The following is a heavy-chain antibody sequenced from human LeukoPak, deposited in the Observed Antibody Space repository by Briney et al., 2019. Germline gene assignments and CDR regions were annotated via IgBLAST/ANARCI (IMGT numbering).Heavy chain of an antibody. CDR3: AKRGYYDSSGYYYKYYFDY. D-gene: IGHD3-22*01. CDR1: GFTFSSYG. J-gene: IGHJ4*02. CDR2: ISGSGGST. V-gene: IGHV3-23*01. Sequence: PGGTLRLSCAASGFTFSSYGMSWVRQAPGKGLEWVSAISGSGGSTYYADSVKGRFTISRDNSKNTLYLQMNSLRAEDTAVYYCAKRGYYDSSGYYYKYYFDYWGQGTLVTVSS.